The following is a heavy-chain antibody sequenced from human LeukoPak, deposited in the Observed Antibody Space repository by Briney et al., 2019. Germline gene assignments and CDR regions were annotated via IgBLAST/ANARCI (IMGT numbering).Heavy chain of an antibody. Sequence: GGSLRLSCAASGFTFSSYEMNWVRQAPGKGLEWVSYISSSGSTIYYADSVKGRFTISRDNAKNSLYLQMNSLRAEDTALYYCARVGSGSYSYYYYYYMDVWGKGTTVTVSS. CDR1: GFTFSSYE. J-gene: IGHJ6*03. D-gene: IGHD3-10*01. V-gene: IGHV3-48*03. CDR3: ARVGSGSYSYYYYYYMDV. CDR2: ISSSGSTI.